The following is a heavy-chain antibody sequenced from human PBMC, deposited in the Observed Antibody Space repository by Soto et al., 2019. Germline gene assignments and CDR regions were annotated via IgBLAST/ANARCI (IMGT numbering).Heavy chain of an antibody. CDR2: IYYSGST. V-gene: IGHV4-30-4*01. D-gene: IGHD3-3*01. Sequence: SETLSLTCTVSGGSISSGDYYWSWIRQPPGKGLEWIGYIYYSGSTYYNPSLKSRVTISVDTSKNQFSLKLSSVTAADTAVYYCARAGFLEWLLPLDYWGQGTLVTVSS. J-gene: IGHJ4*02. CDR1: GGSISSGDYY. CDR3: ARAGFLEWLLPLDY.